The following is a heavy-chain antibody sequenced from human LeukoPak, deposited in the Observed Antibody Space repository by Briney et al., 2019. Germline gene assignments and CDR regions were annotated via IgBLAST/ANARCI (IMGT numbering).Heavy chain of an antibody. CDR1: GFPFGNYV. CDR2: TSSSGSAI. V-gene: IGHV3-48*03. D-gene: IGHD3-16*02. J-gene: IGHJ6*02. CDR3: AGGVYPSGMDV. Sequence: GGSLRLSCEASGFPFGNYVMNWVRQAPGRGLEWVSYTSSSGSAIYYADSVKGRFTISRDNAKTSMYLQMNSLRAEDTAVYYCAGGVYPSGMDVGAPGPRVTVSS.